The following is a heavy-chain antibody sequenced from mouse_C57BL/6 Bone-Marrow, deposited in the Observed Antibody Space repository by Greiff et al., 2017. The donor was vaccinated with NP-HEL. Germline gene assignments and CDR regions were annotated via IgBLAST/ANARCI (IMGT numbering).Heavy chain of an antibody. CDR1: GYTFTDYY. D-gene: IGHD2-4*01. CDR2: INPNNGGT. J-gene: IGHJ4*01. CDR3: AIPLYYDYDDASYYYAMDY. Sequence: EVQLQQSGPELVKPGASVKISCKASGYTFTDYYMNWVKQSHGKSLEWIGDINPNNGGTSYNQKFKGKATLTVDKSSSTAYMELRSLTSEDSAVYYCAIPLYYDYDDASYYYAMDYWGQGTSVTVSS. V-gene: IGHV1-26*01.